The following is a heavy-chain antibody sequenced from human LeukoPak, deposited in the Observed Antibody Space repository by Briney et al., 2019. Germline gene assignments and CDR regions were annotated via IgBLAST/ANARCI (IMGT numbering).Heavy chain of an antibody. CDR1: GGSISSYY. J-gene: IGHJ4*02. Sequence: SETLSLTCTVSGGSISSYYWSWIRQPPGKGLERIRYIYYSGSTYYNPSLKSRLTISVDTSKNQFSLKLSSVTAADTAVYYCARVGVAARRGYYFDYWGQGTLVTVSS. D-gene: IGHD2-15*01. CDR2: IYYSGST. CDR3: ARVGVAARRGYYFDY. V-gene: IGHV4-30-4*08.